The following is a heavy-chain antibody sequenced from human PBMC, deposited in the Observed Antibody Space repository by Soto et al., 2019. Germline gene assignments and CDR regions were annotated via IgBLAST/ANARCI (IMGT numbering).Heavy chain of an antibody. CDR1: GGTFSSYA. CDR3: AREGRLGGTPGFDY. Sequence: QVQLVQSGAEVKKPGSSVKVSCKASGGTFSSYAISWVRQAPGQGLEWMGGIIPIFGTANYAQKFKGRVTITADDSTSTAYMGLSSLRSEDTAVYYCAREGRLGGTPGFDYWGQGTLVTVSS. CDR2: IIPIFGTA. J-gene: IGHJ4*02. V-gene: IGHV1-69*01. D-gene: IGHD3-3*01.